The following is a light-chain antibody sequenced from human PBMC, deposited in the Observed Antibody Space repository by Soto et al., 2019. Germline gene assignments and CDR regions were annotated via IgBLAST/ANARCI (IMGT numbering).Light chain of an antibody. CDR3: QQYKTYTT. V-gene: IGKV1-5*01. Sequence: DIQMTQSPSTLSASVGDRVTITCRASQSINIWLAWYQQKAGKAPKLLIYDASTLESGVPSRFSGSGSRTEFTLTISSLQPDDFATYYCQQYKTYTTFGQGTKLEIK. J-gene: IGKJ2*01. CDR2: DAS. CDR1: QSINIW.